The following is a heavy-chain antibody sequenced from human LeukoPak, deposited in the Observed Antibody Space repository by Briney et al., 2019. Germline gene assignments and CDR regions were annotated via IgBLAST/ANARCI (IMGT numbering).Heavy chain of an antibody. CDR3: ARLAVDSWFDP. J-gene: IGHJ5*02. Sequence: GGSLRPSCAASGFTFSSYSMNWVRQAPGKGLEWVSSISSSSSYIYYADSVKGRFTISRGNAKNSLYLQMNSLRAEDTAVYYCARLAVDSWFDPWGQGTLVTVSS. CDR1: GFTFSSYS. D-gene: IGHD6-19*01. V-gene: IGHV3-21*01. CDR2: ISSSSSYI.